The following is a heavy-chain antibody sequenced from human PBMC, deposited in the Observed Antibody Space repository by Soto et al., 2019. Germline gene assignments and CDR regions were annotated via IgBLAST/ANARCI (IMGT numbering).Heavy chain of an antibody. CDR2: ISSSSSTI. D-gene: IGHD3-3*01. CDR1: GFTFSSYS. CDR3: ARERQYDFWSGYYNWNYFDY. V-gene: IGHV3-48*02. Sequence: PGGSLRLSCAASGFTFSSYSMNWVRQAPGKGLEWVSYISSSSSTIYYADSVKGRFTISRDNAKNSLYLQMNSLRDEDTAVYYCARERQYDFWSGYYNWNYFDYWGQGTLVTVSS. J-gene: IGHJ4*02.